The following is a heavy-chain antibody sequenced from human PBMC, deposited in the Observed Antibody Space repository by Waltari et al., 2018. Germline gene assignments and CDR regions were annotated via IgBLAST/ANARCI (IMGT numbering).Heavy chain of an antibody. D-gene: IGHD6-19*01. CDR2: INPANGDT. V-gene: IGHV1-3*03. CDR3: ARGRVPEISSGWGNPFDI. Sequence: QVQLVQSGAEVKKPGVSVKVSCKASGYTFTSFPMLCVRQAPGQRLEWMGWINPANGDTKYSQEFQGRVTIVRDTSASTSYMELNSLRSEDMAVYYCARGRVPEISSGWGNPFDIWGQGTMVTVSS. CDR1: GYTFTSFP. J-gene: IGHJ3*02.